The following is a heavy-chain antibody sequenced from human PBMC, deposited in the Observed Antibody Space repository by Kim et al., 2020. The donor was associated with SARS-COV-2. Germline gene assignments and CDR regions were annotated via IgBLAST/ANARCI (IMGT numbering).Heavy chain of an antibody. Sequence: TIYYADSVTGRFTSPSDNAKNSLYLQMNSLGAEDPAVYYCARRWGTSAEDWGQGTLVTVSS. CDR3: ARRWGTSAED. CDR2: TI. D-gene: IGHD2-8*02. J-gene: IGHJ4*02. V-gene: IGHV3-11*01.